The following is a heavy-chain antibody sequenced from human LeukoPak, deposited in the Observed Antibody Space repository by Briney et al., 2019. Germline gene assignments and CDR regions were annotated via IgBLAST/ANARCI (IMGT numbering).Heavy chain of an antibody. CDR3: ARGEDIVVLPAAIDDP. D-gene: IGHD2-2*01. CDR1: GYTFTGYY. Sequence: ASVKVSCKASGYTFTGYYMHWVRQAPGQGLEWMGWINPNSGGTNYAQKFQGRVTMTRDTSISTAYMELSRLRSDDTAVYYCARGEDIVVLPAAIDDPWGQGTLVTVSS. CDR2: INPNSGGT. V-gene: IGHV1-2*02. J-gene: IGHJ5*02.